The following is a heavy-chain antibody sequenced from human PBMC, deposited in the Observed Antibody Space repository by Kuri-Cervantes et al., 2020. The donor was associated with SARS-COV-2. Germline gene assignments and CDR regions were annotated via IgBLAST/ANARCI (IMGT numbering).Heavy chain of an antibody. J-gene: IGHJ6*02. CDR2: IYPGDSDT. D-gene: IGHD2-15*01. V-gene: IGHV5-51*01. CDR1: GYSFTSYW. CDR3: ARWGVVAATTYYYYGMDV. Sequence: GGSLRLSCEGSGYSFTSYWIGWVRQMPGKGLEWMGIIYPGDSDTRYSPSFQGQVTISADKSISTAYLQWSSLKASDTAMYYCARWGVVAATTYYYYGMDVWGQGTTVTVSS.